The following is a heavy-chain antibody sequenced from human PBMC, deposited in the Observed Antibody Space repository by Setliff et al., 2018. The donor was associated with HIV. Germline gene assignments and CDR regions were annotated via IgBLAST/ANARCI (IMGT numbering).Heavy chain of an antibody. Sequence: PGGSLRLSCAASGFTVSSNYMSWVRQAPGKGLEWVSVIYSGGSTYYADSVKGRFTISRDNSKNTLYLQMNSLRAEDTAVYYCAKDRQIAAAGRSNYYYGMDVWGQGTTVTVSS. CDR2: IYSGGST. J-gene: IGHJ6*02. V-gene: IGHV3-66*01. CDR3: AKDRQIAAAGRSNYYYGMDV. CDR1: GFTVSSNY. D-gene: IGHD6-13*01.